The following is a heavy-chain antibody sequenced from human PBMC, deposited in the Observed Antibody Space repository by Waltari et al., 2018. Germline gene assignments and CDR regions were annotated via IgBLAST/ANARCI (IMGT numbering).Heavy chain of an antibody. J-gene: IGHJ4*02. D-gene: IGHD6-19*01. V-gene: IGHV3-30*18. CDR3: AKDLYRGSGWYLFDY. CDR2: ISYDGSKK. Sequence: QVQLVESGGGVVQPGRSLRLSCAASGFTFSSYGMHWVRQAPGKGLEWVAVISYDGSKKYYADSVKGRFTISRDNSKNTLYLQMNSLRAEDTAVYYCAKDLYRGSGWYLFDYWGQGTLVTVSS. CDR1: GFTFSSYG.